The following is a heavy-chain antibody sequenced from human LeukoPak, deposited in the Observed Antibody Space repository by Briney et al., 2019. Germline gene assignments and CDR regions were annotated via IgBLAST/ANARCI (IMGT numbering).Heavy chain of an antibody. CDR1: GGSFSSYY. V-gene: IGHV4-39*01. Sequence: PSETLSLTCAVYGGSFSSYYWGWIRQPPGKGLEWIGSIYYSGSTYYNPSLKSRVTISVDTSKNQFSLKLSSVTAADTAVYYCASLARFGGYSDYWGQGTLVTVSS. CDR3: ASLARFGGYSDY. D-gene: IGHD5-12*01. CDR2: IYYSGST. J-gene: IGHJ4*02.